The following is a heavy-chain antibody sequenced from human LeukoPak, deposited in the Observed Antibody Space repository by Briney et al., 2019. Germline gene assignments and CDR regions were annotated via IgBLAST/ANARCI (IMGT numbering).Heavy chain of an antibody. Sequence: PSETLSLTCTVSGGSISSSSYYWGWIRQPPGKGLEWIGSIYYSGSTYYNPSLKSRVTISVDTSKNQFSLKLSSVIAVDTAVYYCARNGGFITQGRMVRGVLGHGGQGPLVTVPS. J-gene: IGHJ4*02. CDR1: GGSISSSSYY. D-gene: IGHD3-10*01. V-gene: IGHV4-39*07. CDR2: IYYSGST. CDR3: ARNGGFITQGRMVRGVLGH.